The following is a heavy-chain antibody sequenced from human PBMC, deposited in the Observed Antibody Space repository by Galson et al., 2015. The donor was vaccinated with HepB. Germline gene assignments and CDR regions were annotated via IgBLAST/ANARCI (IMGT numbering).Heavy chain of an antibody. Sequence: LSLTCTVSGGSISSSSYYWGWIRQPPGKGLEWIGSIYYSGSTYYNPSLKSRVTISVDTSKNQFSLKLSSVTAADTAVYNCARRDLKHYGGNSGFDYWGQGTLVTVSS. D-gene: IGHD4-23*01. V-gene: IGHV4-39*01. J-gene: IGHJ4*02. CDR2: IYYSGST. CDR3: ARRDLKHYGGNSGFDY. CDR1: GGSISSSSYY.